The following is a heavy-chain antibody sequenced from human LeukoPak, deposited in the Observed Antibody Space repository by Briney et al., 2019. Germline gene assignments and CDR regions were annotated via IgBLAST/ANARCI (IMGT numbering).Heavy chain of an antibody. CDR1: GFTFSSYE. J-gene: IGHJ4*02. V-gene: IGHV3-48*03. CDR2: MSSSGTSI. D-gene: IGHD6-19*01. Sequence: PGGPLRLSCAASGFTFSSYEMNWVRRAPGRGLEGVSYMSSSGTSIYYGDSVKGRFTISRDNAKNSLYLQMNSLRGEDTAVYYCVRGSSGWSPDYWGQGTLVTVSS. CDR3: VRGSSGWSPDY.